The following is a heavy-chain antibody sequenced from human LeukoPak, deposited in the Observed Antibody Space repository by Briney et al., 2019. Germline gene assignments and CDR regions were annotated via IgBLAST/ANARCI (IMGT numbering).Heavy chain of an antibody. CDR3: ARDYGMVREVISSY. D-gene: IGHD3-10*01. J-gene: IGHJ4*02. Sequence: ASVKVSCKASGYTFTSYGISWVRQAPGQRLEWMGWISAYNGNTNYAQKLQGRVTMTTDTSTSTAYMELRSLRSDDTAVYYCARDYGMVREVISSYWGQGTLVTVSS. V-gene: IGHV1-18*01. CDR1: GYTFTSYG. CDR2: ISAYNGNT.